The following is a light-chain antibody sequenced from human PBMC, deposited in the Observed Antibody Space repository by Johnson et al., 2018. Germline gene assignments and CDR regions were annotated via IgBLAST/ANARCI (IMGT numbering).Light chain of an antibody. J-gene: IGLJ1*01. CDR2: ENN. CDR1: SSNIGNNY. CDR3: GTWDSSLSAGNV. Sequence: QSVLTQPPSVSAAPGQKVTISCSGSSSNIGNNYVSWYQQLPGTAPKLLIYENNKRPSGIPDRFSGTKSGTSANLGITGLHTGAEADYYCGTWDSSLSAGNVFGTGTKVTVL. V-gene: IGLV1-51*02.